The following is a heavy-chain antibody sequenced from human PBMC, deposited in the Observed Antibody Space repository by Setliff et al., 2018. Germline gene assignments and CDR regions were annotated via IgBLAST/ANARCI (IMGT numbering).Heavy chain of an antibody. V-gene: IGHV4-34*01. J-gene: IGHJ5*02. CDR2: INHSGST. D-gene: IGHD3-22*01. CDR1: GGSFSGYY. CDR3: ARGPYNIYDRSGYGFTNWFDP. Sequence: SETLSLTCAVYGGSFSGYYWSWTRQPPGKGLEWIGEINHSGSTNYNPSLKSRVTISVDTSKNQFSLKLSSVTAADTAVYYCARGPYNIYDRSGYGFTNWFDPWGQGILVTVSS.